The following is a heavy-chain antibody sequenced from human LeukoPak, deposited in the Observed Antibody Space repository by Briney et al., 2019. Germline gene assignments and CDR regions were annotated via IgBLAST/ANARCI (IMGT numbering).Heavy chain of an antibody. CDR2: ITSSSGNT. V-gene: IGHV3-23*01. J-gene: IGHJ4*02. Sequence: GGSLRLSCAASGFTFDSYGMSWVRQAPGKGLEWVSAITSSSGNTHYADSVKGRFTISRDNSKNTLYLQMNSLRAEDTAVYYCAKDGTGCGGDCYSDYWGQGTLVTVSS. D-gene: IGHD2-21*02. CDR3: AKDGTGCGGDCYSDY. CDR1: GFTFDSYG.